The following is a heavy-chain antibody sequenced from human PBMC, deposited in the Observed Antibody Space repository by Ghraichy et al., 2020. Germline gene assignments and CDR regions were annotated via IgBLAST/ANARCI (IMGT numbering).Heavy chain of an antibody. CDR2: INIDGSDT. Sequence: GGSLRLSCAASGFTFSTYWMHWVRQAPGKGLEWVSRINIDGSDTTYADSVKGRFTISRDNAKNTLYLQMNSLSADDTAVYYCALRGYRTADWFDPWGQGTLVTVSS. D-gene: IGHD5-18*01. CDR3: ALRGYRTADWFDP. V-gene: IGHV3-74*01. CDR1: GFTFSTYW. J-gene: IGHJ5*02.